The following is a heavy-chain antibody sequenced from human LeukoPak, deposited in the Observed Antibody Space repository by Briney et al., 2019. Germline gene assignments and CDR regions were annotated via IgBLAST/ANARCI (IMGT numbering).Heavy chain of an antibody. CDR2: VYSGGST. J-gene: IGHJ4*02. V-gene: IGHV3-66*01. CDR3: ATADSGSYYSGFDY. Sequence: PGGSLRLSCAASGFTVSSNYMSWVRQAPGKGLEWVSVVYSGGSTHYADSVKGRFTISRDNSKNTLYLHMNSLRAEDTAVYYCATADSGSYYSGFDYWGQGTLSPSPQ. CDR1: GFTVSSNY. D-gene: IGHD1-26*01.